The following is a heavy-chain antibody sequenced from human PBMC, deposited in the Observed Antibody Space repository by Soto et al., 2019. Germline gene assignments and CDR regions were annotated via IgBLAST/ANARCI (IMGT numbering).Heavy chain of an antibody. CDR1: GFTFSSYA. CDR2: ISGSGGTT. V-gene: IGHV3-23*01. Sequence: EVQLLESGGGLVQPGGSLRLSCAASGFTFSSYAMSWVRQAPGKGLEWVSAISGSGGTTYYADSVKGRFTFSRDNSENPLYLQMNGLRAEDTAVYYCAKPSNGWFSVFDIWGQGTMVTVSS. J-gene: IGHJ3*02. D-gene: IGHD6-19*01. CDR3: AKPSNGWFSVFDI.